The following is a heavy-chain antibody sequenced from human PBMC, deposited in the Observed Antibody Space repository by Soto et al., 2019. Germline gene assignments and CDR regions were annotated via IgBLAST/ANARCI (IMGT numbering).Heavy chain of an antibody. D-gene: IGHD2-2*02. CDR2: FDPEDGET. Sequence: VSCKVSGYTLTELSMHWVRQAPGKGLEWMGGFDPEDGETIYAQKFQGRVTMTEDTSTDTAYMELSSLRSEDTAVYYCATDRDTRDAFDIWGQGTMVTVSS. J-gene: IGHJ3*02. V-gene: IGHV1-24*01. CDR1: GYTLTELS. CDR3: ATDRDTRDAFDI.